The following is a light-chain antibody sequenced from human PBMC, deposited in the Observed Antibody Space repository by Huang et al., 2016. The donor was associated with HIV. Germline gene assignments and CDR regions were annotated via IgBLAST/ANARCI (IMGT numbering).Light chain of an antibody. CDR2: EAS. V-gene: IGKV1-5*03. CDR1: QSVSTW. Sequence: DIQMTQSSFTLSASVGDTVTIACRASQSVSTWLAWYQQQAGRAPNLLIYEASTLESGVPSRFSGGGSGTDFTLTISSLQPDDFATYYCQQYKSFPWTFGQGTKVEV. CDR3: QQYKSFPWT. J-gene: IGKJ1*01.